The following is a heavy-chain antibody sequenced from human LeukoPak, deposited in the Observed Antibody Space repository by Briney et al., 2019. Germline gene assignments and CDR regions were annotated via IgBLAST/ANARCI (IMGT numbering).Heavy chain of an antibody. CDR3: ARDLKTAMDYFDY. D-gene: IGHD2-2*01. J-gene: IGHJ4*02. Sequence: GGSLRLSCEGSGFTFSDHYMSWIRQAPGKGLEWVSYISSSGSTIYYADSVKGRFTISRDNSKNTLFLQMNSLRPEDTAVYYCARDLKTAMDYFDYWGQGALVTVSS. CDR1: GFTFSDHY. CDR2: ISSSGSTI. V-gene: IGHV3-11*04.